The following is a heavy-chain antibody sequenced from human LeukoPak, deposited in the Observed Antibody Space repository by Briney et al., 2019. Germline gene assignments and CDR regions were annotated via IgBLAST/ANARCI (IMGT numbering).Heavy chain of an antibody. J-gene: IGHJ4*02. V-gene: IGHV1-18*01. CDR1: GYPFANFA. Sequence: GASVKVSCKASGYPFANFAISWVRQAPGQGLEWMGWISDSNGNLNYAQSLQGRVTMTTDKSTSTAYMELRSLTSDDTAVYYCASWLWAAGRRGASDWGQGTLVTVSS. CDR2: ISDSNGNL. D-gene: IGHD6-19*01. CDR3: ASWLWAAGRRGASD.